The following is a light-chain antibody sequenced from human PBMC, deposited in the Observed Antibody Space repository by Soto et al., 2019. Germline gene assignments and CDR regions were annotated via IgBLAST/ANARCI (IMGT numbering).Light chain of an antibody. J-gene: IGKJ1*01. V-gene: IGKV3-20*01. CDR1: QSVSSSD. CDR2: GAS. CDR3: HHYGASRT. Sequence: EIVWTQSPGTLSLSPGERATLSCRASQSVSSSDLAWYQQKPGQAPRLLIYGASSRATGIPDRFSGSGSGIDFTHTISRLEPEEFAVYYCHHYGASRTFGEGTTVEIK.